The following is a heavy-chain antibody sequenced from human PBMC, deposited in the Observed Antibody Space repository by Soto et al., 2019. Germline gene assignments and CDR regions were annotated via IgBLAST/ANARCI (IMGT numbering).Heavy chain of an antibody. J-gene: IGHJ3*02. CDR3: ATRSGSYYRDAFDI. CDR2: IIPIFGTA. Sequence: GASVKVSCAASGGRFSSYAISWVRQAPGQGLEWMGGIIPIFGTANYAQKFQGRVTITADKSTSTAYMELSSLRSEDTAVYYCATRSGSYYRDAFDIWGQGTMVTVSS. CDR1: GGRFSSYA. D-gene: IGHD1-26*01. V-gene: IGHV1-69*06.